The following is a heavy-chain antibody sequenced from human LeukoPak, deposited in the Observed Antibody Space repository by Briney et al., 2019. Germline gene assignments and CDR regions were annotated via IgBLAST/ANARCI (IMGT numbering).Heavy chain of an antibody. D-gene: IGHD3-10*01. CDR3: AKDMVFGEGSEGIDY. Sequence: GGSLRLSCAASGFTFSIYWMSWVRQAPGKGLEWVANIKQDGSERYYVDSVKGRFTISRDNAKNSLYRQMNSLRAEDTAVYYCAKDMVFGEGSEGIDYWGQGTLVTVSS. J-gene: IGHJ4*02. CDR1: GFTFSIYW. CDR2: IKQDGSER. V-gene: IGHV3-7*01.